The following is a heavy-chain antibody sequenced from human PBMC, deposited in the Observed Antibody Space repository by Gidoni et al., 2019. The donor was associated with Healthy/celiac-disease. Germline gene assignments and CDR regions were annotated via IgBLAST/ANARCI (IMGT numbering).Heavy chain of an antibody. D-gene: IGHD3-10*01. CDR2: MYPIDSYT. CDR1: GQSFTSYW. J-gene: IGHJ5*02. CDR3: ASALVRGVRGINWFDP. Sequence: EVQLVQSGAEVKTPGASLTNSWKGSGQSFTSYWFSWVRPMPGKGLEWMGRMYPIDSYTNYRPSFQGHVTISADKSISTAYLQWSSLKASDTAMYYCASALVRGVRGINWFDPWGQGTLVTVSS. V-gene: IGHV5-10-1*03.